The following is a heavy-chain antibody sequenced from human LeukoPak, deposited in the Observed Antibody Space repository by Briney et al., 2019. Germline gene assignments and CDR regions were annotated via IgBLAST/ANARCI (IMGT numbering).Heavy chain of an antibody. J-gene: IGHJ6*02. V-gene: IGHV3-7*03. CDR1: DLILSNYW. Sequence: PGGSLRLSCAAFDLILSNYWMNWARQAPGKGLEWVASINHNGNVNYYVDSVKGRFTISRDNAKNSLYLQMSNLRAEDTAVYFCARGGGLDVWGQGATVTVSS. CDR3: ARGGGLDV. CDR2: INHNGNVN. D-gene: IGHD3-16*01.